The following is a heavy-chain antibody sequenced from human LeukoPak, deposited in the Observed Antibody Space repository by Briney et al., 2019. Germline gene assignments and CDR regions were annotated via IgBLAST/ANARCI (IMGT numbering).Heavy chain of an antibody. V-gene: IGHV4-4*07. D-gene: IGHD4-11*01. CDR1: GGSISSYY. Sequence: KPSETLSLTCTVSGGSISSYYWSWIRQPAGKGLEWIGRIYTSGSTNYNPSLKSRVTISVDTSKNQFSLKLSSVTAADTAVYYCARRVPYSNYDNGLDYYMDVWGKGTTVTVSS. J-gene: IGHJ6*03. CDR3: ARRVPYSNYDNGLDYYMDV. CDR2: IYTSGST.